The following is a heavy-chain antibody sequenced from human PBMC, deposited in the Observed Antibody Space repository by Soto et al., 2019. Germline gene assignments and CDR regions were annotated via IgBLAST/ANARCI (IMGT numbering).Heavy chain of an antibody. Sequence: QVQLVQSGAEVKKPGSSVKVSCKASGGTFSSYTISWVRQAPGQGLEWMGRIIPILGIANYAQKFQGRVTITADKSTSTAYMELSSLRSEDTAVYYCARYSGSYSGLPDAFDIWGQGTMVTVSS. D-gene: IGHD1-26*01. J-gene: IGHJ3*02. CDR1: GGTFSSYT. CDR3: ARYSGSYSGLPDAFDI. CDR2: IIPILGIA. V-gene: IGHV1-69*02.